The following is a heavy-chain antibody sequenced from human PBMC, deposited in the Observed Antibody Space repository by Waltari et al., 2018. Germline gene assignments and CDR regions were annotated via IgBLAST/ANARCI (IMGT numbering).Heavy chain of an antibody. D-gene: IGHD3-3*01. CDR3: ASERSGYYMTSFYYDMDV. CDR1: GGSLSLSSYY. V-gene: IGHV4-39*01. J-gene: IGHJ6*03. Sequence: QLQLQESGPGLVKPSETLSLICTVSGGSLSLSSYYWGWIRQPPGKGLEWIGSIHYTDSTSYNPSLKSRVTISVDTSKNQFSLKLSSVTAADTAVYYCASERSGYYMTSFYYDMDVWGKGTTVTVSS. CDR2: IHYTDST.